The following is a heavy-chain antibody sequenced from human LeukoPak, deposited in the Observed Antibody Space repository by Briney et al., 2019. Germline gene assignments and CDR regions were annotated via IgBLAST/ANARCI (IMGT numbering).Heavy chain of an antibody. CDR2: IYYSGST. Sequence: SETLSLTCTVSGGSISSYYWSWIRQPPGKGLEWIGSIYYSGSTYYNPSLKSRVTISVDTSKNQFSLKLSSVTAADTAVYYCARGLWLPQDFDYWGQGTLVTVSS. V-gene: IGHV4-59*12. CDR3: ARGLWLPQDFDY. J-gene: IGHJ4*02. D-gene: IGHD5-24*01. CDR1: GGSISSYY.